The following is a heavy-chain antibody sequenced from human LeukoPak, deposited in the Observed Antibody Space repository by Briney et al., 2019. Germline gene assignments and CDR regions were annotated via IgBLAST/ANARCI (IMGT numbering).Heavy chain of an antibody. CDR1: HYIFSSYG. V-gene: IGHV1-18*01. Sequence: ASVRVSCKASHYIFSSYGVSWVRHAPGQGLEWMGWISPYNGNVVYAQKFRDRVTMTTDASTSTAYMDLRSLRSDDTAVYYCARVKEAYDSGAYWGQGTLVTVSS. J-gene: IGHJ4*02. D-gene: IGHD5-12*01. CDR2: ISPYNGNV. CDR3: ARVKEAYDSGAY.